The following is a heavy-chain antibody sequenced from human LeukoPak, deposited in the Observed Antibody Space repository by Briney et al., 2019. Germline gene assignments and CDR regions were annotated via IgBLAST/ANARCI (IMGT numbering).Heavy chain of an antibody. Sequence: GGSLRLSCAASGFIFSDYSMNWVRQAPGQGLEWLSYITGSGTTIYYADSVKGRFTISRDNAKNTLYVQMNSLRAEDTAVYYCTRDWRKAGMDVWGQGTTVTVSS. CDR1: GFIFSDYS. CDR2: ITGSGTTI. CDR3: TRDWRKAGMDV. D-gene: IGHD1-1*01. V-gene: IGHV3-48*04. J-gene: IGHJ6*02.